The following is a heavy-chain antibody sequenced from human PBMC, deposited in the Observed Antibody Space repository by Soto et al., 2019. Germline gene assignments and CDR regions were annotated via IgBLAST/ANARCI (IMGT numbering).Heavy chain of an antibody. CDR2: IKIKTDGGTT. J-gene: IGHJ4*02. V-gene: IGHV3-15*01. CDR1: GFTFSNAW. CDR3: TTPNMTQAN. Sequence: TGGSLRLSCAASGFTFSNAWMSWVRQAPGKGLEWVGRIKIKTDGGTTDYAAPVKGRFTISRDDSKNTLYLQMNSLKTEDTAVYYCTTPNMTQANWGQGTLVTVS.